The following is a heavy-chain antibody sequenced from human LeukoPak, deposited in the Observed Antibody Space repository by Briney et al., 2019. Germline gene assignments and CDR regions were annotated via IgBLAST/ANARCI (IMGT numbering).Heavy chain of an antibody. CDR1: GFTFSSYS. Sequence: GGSLRLSCAASGFTFSSYSMNWVRQAPGKGLEWVSYISSSSSTIYYADSVKGRFTISRDNAKNSLYLQMNSLRDEDTAVYYCARVLLWFGELYYYGMDVWGQGTTVTVSS. D-gene: IGHD3-10*01. J-gene: IGHJ6*02. CDR3: ARVLLWFGELYYYGMDV. CDR2: ISSSSSTI. V-gene: IGHV3-48*02.